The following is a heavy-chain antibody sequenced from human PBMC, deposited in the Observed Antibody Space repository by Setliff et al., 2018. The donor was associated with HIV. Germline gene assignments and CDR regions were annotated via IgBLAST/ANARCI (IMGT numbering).Heavy chain of an antibody. CDR3: ARDDRWVYNDYLDY. J-gene: IGHJ4*02. Sequence: GSLRLSCAASGFTFSSYSMNWVRQAPGKGLEWVSSISSGSSYIYYAESVKGRFTISRDNAKNSLYLQMNSLRTEDTAVYFCARDDRWVYNDYLDYWGQGTLVTVSS. CDR2: ISSGSSYI. D-gene: IGHD3-10*01. V-gene: IGHV3-21*04. CDR1: GFTFSSYS.